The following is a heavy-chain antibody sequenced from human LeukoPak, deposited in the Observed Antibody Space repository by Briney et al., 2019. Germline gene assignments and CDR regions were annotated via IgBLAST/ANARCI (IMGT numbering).Heavy chain of an antibody. J-gene: IGHJ4*02. CDR1: GGSISSYY. D-gene: IGHD3-22*01. CDR3: ARSLASHYDFSGYYF. CDR2: IYSSGST. V-gene: IGHV4-4*07. Sequence: SETLSLTCTVSGGSISSYYWSWIRQPAGKGLEWIGRIYSSGSTNYNPALKSRLTMSVDTSKNQFSLELSSVTAADTAVYYCARSLASHYDFSGYYFWGQGTLVTVSS.